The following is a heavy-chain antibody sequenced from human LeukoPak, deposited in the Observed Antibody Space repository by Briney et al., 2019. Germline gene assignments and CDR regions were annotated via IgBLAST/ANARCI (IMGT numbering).Heavy chain of an antibody. V-gene: IGHV4-59*01. J-gene: IGHJ3*02. D-gene: IGHD3-9*01. CDR3: AREYYDILTGYLGVFDI. CDR2: IYYSGST. Sequence: PSETLSLTCTVSGGSISSYYWSWIRQPPGKGLEWIGYIYYSGSTNYNPSLKSRATISVDTSKNQFSLRLSSVTAADTAVYYCAREYYDILTGYLGVFDIWGQGTMVTVSS. CDR1: GGSISSYY.